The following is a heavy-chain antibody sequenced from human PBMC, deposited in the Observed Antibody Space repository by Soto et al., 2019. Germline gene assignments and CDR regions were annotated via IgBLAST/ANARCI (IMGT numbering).Heavy chain of an antibody. CDR3: ARDYYDSSGYYYVRYPLDI. CDR1: GGTFSSYA. V-gene: IGHV1-69*13. J-gene: IGHJ3*02. D-gene: IGHD3-22*01. Sequence: SVKVSCKASGGTFSSYAIGWVRQAPGQGLEWMGGIIPIFGTANYAQKFQGRVTITADESTSTAYMELSSLRSEDTAVYYCARDYYDSSGYYYVRYPLDIWGQGTMVTVSS. CDR2: IIPIFGTA.